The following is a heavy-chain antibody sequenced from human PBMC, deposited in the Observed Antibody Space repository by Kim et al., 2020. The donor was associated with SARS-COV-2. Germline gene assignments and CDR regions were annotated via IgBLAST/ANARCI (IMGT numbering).Heavy chain of an antibody. D-gene: IGHD3-9*01. Sequence: SLRLSCAASGFTFSSYGMHWVRQAPGKGLEWVAVIWYDGSNKYYADSVKGRFTISRDNSKNTLYLQMNSLRAEDTAVYYCAREAQRGYDILTGYWNDYWGQGTLVTVSS. V-gene: IGHV3-33*01. CDR2: IWYDGSNK. J-gene: IGHJ4*02. CDR1: GFTFSSYG. CDR3: AREAQRGYDILTGYWNDY.